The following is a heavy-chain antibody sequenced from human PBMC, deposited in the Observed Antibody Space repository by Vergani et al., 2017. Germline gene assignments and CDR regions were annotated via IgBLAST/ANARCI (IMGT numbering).Heavy chain of an antibody. V-gene: IGHV3-30*18. CDR2: ISYDGSNK. D-gene: IGHD3-22*01. CDR1: GFTFSSYG. CDR3: AKVRAGMIGLPSLIDY. J-gene: IGHJ4*02. Sequence: VQLVESGGGVVQPGRSLRLSCAASGFTFSSYGMHWVRQAPGKGLEWVAVISYDGSNKYYADSVKGRFTISRDNSKNTLYLQMNSLRAEDTAVYYCAKVRAGMIGLPSLIDYWGQGTLVTVSS.